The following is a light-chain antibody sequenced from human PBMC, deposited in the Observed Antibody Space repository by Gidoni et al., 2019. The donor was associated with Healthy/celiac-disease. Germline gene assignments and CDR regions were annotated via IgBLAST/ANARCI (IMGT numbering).Light chain of an antibody. CDR2: DKN. V-gene: IGLV3-19*01. CDR3: NSFDSRGALNWA. J-gene: IGLJ3*02. Sequence: SSELTQDPAVSVALGQTVRITCQGDSLRNYYASWYQQKPGQAPVLVIYDKNNRPSGIPDRFSGSSSGNSTSLTITGAQAEDEADYYCNSFDSRGALNWAFGGGTKLTVL. CDR1: SLRNYY.